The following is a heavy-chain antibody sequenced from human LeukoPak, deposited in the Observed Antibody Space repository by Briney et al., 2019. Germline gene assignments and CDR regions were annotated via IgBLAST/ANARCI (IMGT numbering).Heavy chain of an antibody. Sequence: GGSLRLSCAASGFTFSSHDMHWVRQAPGKGLEWVAIISYDGGKKDYADSVKGRFTISRDNSKNTLYLQMNSLRAEDTAVYYCAELGITMIGGVWGKGTTVTISS. CDR3: AELGITMIGGV. D-gene: IGHD3-10*02. CDR1: GFTFSSHD. V-gene: IGHV3-33*05. J-gene: IGHJ6*04. CDR2: ISYDGGKK.